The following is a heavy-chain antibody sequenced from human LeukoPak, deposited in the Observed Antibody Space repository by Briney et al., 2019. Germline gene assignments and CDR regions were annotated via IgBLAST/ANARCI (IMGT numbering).Heavy chain of an antibody. D-gene: IGHD1-26*01. CDR1: GYTFTGYA. CDR2: INTNTGNP. J-gene: IGHJ5*02. V-gene: IGHV7-4-1*02. Sequence: ASVKVPCKASGYTFTGYAMNWVRQAPGQGLEWMGWINTNTGNPTYAQGFTGRFVFSLDTSVSTAYLQISSLKAEDTAVYYCARDSTSGSYYGWFDPWGQGTLVTVSS. CDR3: ARDSTSGSYYGWFDP.